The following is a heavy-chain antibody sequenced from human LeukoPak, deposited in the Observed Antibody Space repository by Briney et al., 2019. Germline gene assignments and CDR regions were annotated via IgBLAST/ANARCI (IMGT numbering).Heavy chain of an antibody. D-gene: IGHD6-13*01. CDR3: AKGPYSSSWYSSVEYYFDY. CDR2: IKQDGSEK. V-gene: IGHV3-7*03. Sequence: GGSLRLSCAASGFTFSSYWMRWVRQAPGKGLEWVANIKQDGSEKNYVDSVKGRFTISRDNAKNSLYLQMNSLRAEDTAVYYCAKGPYSSSWYSSVEYYFDYWGQGTLVTVSS. J-gene: IGHJ4*02. CDR1: GFTFSSYW.